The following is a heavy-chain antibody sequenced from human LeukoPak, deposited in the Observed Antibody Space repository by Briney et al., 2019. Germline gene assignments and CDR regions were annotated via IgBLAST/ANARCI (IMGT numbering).Heavy chain of an antibody. D-gene: IGHD6-6*01. V-gene: IGHV3-7*01. CDR2: IKPDGSEK. Sequence: PGGSPRLSCAASGFTFSSYAMSWVRQAPGKGLEWVANIKPDGSEKYYVDSVKGRFTISRDNAKNSLYLQMNSLRAEDTAVYYCARIGYSSSSNDYWGQGTLVTVSS. CDR3: ARIGYSSSSNDY. J-gene: IGHJ4*02. CDR1: GFTFSSYA.